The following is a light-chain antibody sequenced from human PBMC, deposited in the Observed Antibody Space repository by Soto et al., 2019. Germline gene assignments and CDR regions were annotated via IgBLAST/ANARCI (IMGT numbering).Light chain of an antibody. V-gene: IGKV3-20*01. CDR1: QSASSSY. CDR2: GAS. J-gene: IGKJ1*01. Sequence: EIVLTQSPGTLSLSPGEGATLSCRASQSASSSYLAWYQQKPGQAPRLLIYGASSRATGIPDRFSGSGSGTDFTLTISRVEAEASADYCWQQYGSSPWTFGEATKEDNK. CDR3: QQYGSSPWT.